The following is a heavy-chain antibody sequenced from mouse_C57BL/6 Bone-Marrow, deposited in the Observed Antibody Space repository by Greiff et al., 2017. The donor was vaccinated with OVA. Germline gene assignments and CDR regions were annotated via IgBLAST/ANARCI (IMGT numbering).Heavy chain of an antibody. Sequence: QVHVKQSAAELARPGASVKLSCKASGYTFTSYGISWVKQRTGPGLEWIGEIYPRSGNTYYTEKFKGKATFTADTSSNTAYMQLSSLTTEDSAIYYCAREGITTARYAMDYWGQGTSVTVSS. CDR3: AREGITTARYAMDY. CDR1: GYTFTSYG. J-gene: IGHJ4*01. V-gene: IGHV1-81*01. CDR2: IYPRSGNT. D-gene: IGHD1-1*01.